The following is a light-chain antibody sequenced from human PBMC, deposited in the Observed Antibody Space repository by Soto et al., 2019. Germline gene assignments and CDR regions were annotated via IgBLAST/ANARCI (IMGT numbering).Light chain of an antibody. CDR2: GNS. Sequence: QSVLTQPPSVSGAPGQRVTISCTGSSSNIGAGYDVHWYRQLPGTAPKLLIYGNSNRPSGFPDRFSGSKSGTSASLAITGLQAEDEADDYCQSYDRSLSDHVFGTGTKLTVL. J-gene: IGLJ1*01. CDR1: SSNIGAGYD. V-gene: IGLV1-40*01. CDR3: QSYDRSLSDHV.